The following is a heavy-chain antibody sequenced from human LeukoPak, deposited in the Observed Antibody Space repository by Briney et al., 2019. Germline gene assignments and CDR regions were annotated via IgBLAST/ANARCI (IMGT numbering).Heavy chain of an antibody. J-gene: IGHJ3*02. CDR3: ALNGREVPSGAFDI. CDR2: ISNNGGYT. V-gene: IGHV3-23*01. Sequence: GGSLRLSCAASGFTFSSSAMSWVRQAPGKGLEWVSAISNNGGYTYYADSVKGRFTISRDNSKNTLYLQMNSLRAEDTAVYYCALNGREVPSGAFDIWGQGTMVTVSS. CDR1: GFTFSSSA. D-gene: IGHD3-16*02.